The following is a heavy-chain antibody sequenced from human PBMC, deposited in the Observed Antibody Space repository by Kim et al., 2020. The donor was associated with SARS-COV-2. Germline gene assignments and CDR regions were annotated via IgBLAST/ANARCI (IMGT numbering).Heavy chain of an antibody. D-gene: IGHD3-9*01. CDR3: TRDSRTYYGMLTGYSYYGMDV. CDR2: IRSKAYGGTT. Sequence: GGSLRLSCTASGFTFGDYAMSWFRQAPGKGLEWVGFIRSKAYGGTTEYAASVKGRFTISRDDSKSIAYLQMNSLKTEDTAVYYCTRDSRTYYGMLTGYSYYGMDVWGQGTTVTVSS. J-gene: IGHJ6*02. CDR1: GFTFGDYA. V-gene: IGHV3-49*03.